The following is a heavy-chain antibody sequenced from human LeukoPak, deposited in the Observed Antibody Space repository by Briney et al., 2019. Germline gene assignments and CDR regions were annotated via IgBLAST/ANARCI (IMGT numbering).Heavy chain of an antibody. J-gene: IGHJ4*02. Sequence: PSETLSLTCTVSGYSISSGYYWGWIRQPPGKGLEWIGSIYHSGSTYYNPSLKSRVTISVDTSKYQFSLKLSSVTAADTAVYYCARAVYYDSSGYWGHWGQGTLVTVSS. D-gene: IGHD3-22*01. CDR2: IYHSGST. V-gene: IGHV4-38-2*02. CDR3: ARAVYYDSSGYWGH. CDR1: GYSISSGYY.